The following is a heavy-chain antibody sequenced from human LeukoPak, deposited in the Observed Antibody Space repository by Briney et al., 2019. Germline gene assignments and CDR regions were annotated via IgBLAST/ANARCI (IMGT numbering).Heavy chain of an antibody. CDR1: GVSISSGGYY. Sequence: SQTLSLTCTVSGVSISSGGYYWRWLRQHPGKGLEWIGYIYYSGSTYYNPSLKSRITISVDTSKNQFSLKLSSVTAADTAVYYCARDLDGYTGMDVWGQGTTVTVSS. CDR3: ARDLDGYTGMDV. V-gene: IGHV4-31*03. CDR2: IYYSGST. J-gene: IGHJ6*02. D-gene: IGHD5-24*01.